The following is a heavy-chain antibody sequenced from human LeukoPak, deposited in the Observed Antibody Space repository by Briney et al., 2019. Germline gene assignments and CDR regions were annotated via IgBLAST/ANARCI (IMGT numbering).Heavy chain of an antibody. D-gene: IGHD1-26*01. CDR3: ARVLVGATGGMDV. Sequence: PGRSLRLSCAASGFTFSSYGMHWVRQAPGKGLEWVAVIWYDGSNKYYADSVKGRFTISRDNSKNTLYLQMNSLRAEDTAVYYCARVLVGATGGMDVWGQGTTVTVSS. CDR2: IWYDGSNK. CDR1: GFTFSSYG. V-gene: IGHV3-33*01. J-gene: IGHJ6*02.